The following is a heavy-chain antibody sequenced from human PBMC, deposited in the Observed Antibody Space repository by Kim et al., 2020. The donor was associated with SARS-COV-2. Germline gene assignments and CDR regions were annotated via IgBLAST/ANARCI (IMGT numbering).Heavy chain of an antibody. J-gene: IGHJ6*02. CDR2: ISSSSSYI. V-gene: IGHV3-21*01. D-gene: IGHD3-9*01. Sequence: GGSLRLSCAASGFTFSSYSMNWVRQAPGKGLEWVSSISSSSSYIYYADSVKGRFTISRDNAKNSLYLQMNSLRAEDTAVYYCARDGIDYDILTGYYKGRYYYYGMDVWGQGTTVTVSS. CDR3: ARDGIDYDILTGYYKGRYYYYGMDV. CDR1: GFTFSSYS.